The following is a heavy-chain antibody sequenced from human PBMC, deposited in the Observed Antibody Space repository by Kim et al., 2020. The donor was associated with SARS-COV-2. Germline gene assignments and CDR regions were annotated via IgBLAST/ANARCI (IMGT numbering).Heavy chain of an antibody. Sequence: NYSPSFQGHVTISADKSSSTAYLQWSSLKASDTAMYYCARRGEQQLVDPWGHGTLVTVSS. J-gene: IGHJ5*02. V-gene: IGHV5-10-1*01. D-gene: IGHD6-13*01. CDR3: ARRGEQQLVDP.